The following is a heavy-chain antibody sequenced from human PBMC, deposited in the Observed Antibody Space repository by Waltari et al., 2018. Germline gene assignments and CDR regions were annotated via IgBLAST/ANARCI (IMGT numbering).Heavy chain of an antibody. CDR1: GFTFGSYW. CDR3: SLVFGGHSDY. Sequence: EMQLVESGGGLVQPGVSRRLTWPVPGFTFGSYWMHWVRQAPGKGLVWVSRITPDGRNIYYADSVGGRFTISRANAKNTLYLQMDSLRAEDTPLYSCSLVFGGHSDYWGQGILVTVSS. D-gene: IGHD2-15*01. V-gene: IGHV3-74*01. J-gene: IGHJ4*02. CDR2: ITPDGRNI.